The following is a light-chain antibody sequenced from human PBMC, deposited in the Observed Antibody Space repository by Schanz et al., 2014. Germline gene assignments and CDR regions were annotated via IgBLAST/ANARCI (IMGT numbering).Light chain of an antibody. CDR1: SSDVGGYNY. CDR2: EVS. J-gene: IGLJ3*02. Sequence: QSALTQPPSASGSPGQSVTISCTGTSSDVGGYNYVSWYQQHPGKAPKLMIYEVSKRPSGVPDRFSGSKSGNTASLTVSGLQAEDEADYHCSSYADNNKELFGGGTKLTVL. CDR3: SSYADNNKEL. V-gene: IGLV2-8*01.